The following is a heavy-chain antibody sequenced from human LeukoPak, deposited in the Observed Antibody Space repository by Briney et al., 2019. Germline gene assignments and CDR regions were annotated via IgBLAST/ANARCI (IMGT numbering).Heavy chain of an antibody. CDR1: GYTFTNYA. D-gene: IGHD7-27*01. Sequence: ASVEVSCKASGYTFTNYAMNWVRQAPGQGLEWMGWINTNTGNPTYDQGFTGGIVFSLDTSVSTAYLQISSLKAEDTAVYYCARDHVKLGSNFHPFDAFDIWGQGTMVTVSS. CDR3: ARDHVKLGSNFHPFDAFDI. CDR2: INTNTGNP. V-gene: IGHV7-4-1*02. J-gene: IGHJ3*02.